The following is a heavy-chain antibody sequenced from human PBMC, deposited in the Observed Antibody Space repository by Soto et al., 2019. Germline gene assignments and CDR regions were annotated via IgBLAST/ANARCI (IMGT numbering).Heavy chain of an antibody. CDR2: IVPFVGIT. V-gene: IGHV1-69*04. J-gene: IGHJ4*02. CDR1: GGSFSNYA. CDR3: AREMGTTNDS. D-gene: IGHD1-7*01. Sequence: QVQLVQSGAEVKMRGSSVKVSCKASGGSFSNYALNWVRQAPGQGLEWMGRIVPFVGITKYAQKFQGRVTITADNSTSTAYMELSSLRSEDTAVYYCAREMGTTNDSWGQGTLVTVSS.